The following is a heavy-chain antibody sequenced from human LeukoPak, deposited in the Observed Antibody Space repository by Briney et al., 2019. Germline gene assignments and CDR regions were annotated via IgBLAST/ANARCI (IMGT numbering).Heavy chain of an antibody. CDR3: ARGSVGATVYYFDY. CDR2: IYHSGST. CDR1: DYSISSGYY. V-gene: IGHV4-38-2*02. D-gene: IGHD1-26*01. J-gene: IGHJ4*02. Sequence: PSATLSLTCTVSDYSISSGYYWGWIRQPPGKGLEWIGSIYHSGSTYYNPSLKSRVTISVDTSKNQFSLKLSSVTAADTAVYYCARGSVGATVYYFDYRGQGTLVTVSS.